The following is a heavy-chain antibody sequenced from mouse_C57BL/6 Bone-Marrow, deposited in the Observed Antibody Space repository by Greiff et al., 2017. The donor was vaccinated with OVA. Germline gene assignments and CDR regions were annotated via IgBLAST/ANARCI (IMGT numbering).Heavy chain of an antibody. D-gene: IGHD1-1*01. CDR2: ISDGGSYT. CDR3: ARDLDYGSSYGFAY. V-gene: IGHV5-4*01. CDR1: GFTFSSYA. J-gene: IGHJ3*01. Sequence: EVMLVESGGGLVKPGGSLKLSCAASGFTFSSYAMSWVRQTPEKRLEWVATISDGGSYTYYPANVKGRFTISRDNAKNNLYLQMSHLKSEDTAMYYCARDLDYGSSYGFAYWGQGTLVTVSA.